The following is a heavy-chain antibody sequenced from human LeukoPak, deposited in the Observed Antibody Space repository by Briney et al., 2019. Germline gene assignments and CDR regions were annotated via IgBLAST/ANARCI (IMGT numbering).Heavy chain of an antibody. V-gene: IGHV4-34*01. CDR2: INHSGST. CDR1: GGSFSGYY. J-gene: IGHJ4*02. D-gene: IGHD3-10*01. Sequence: PSETLSLTCAVYGGSFSGYYWSRIRQPPGKGLEWIGEINHSGSTNYNPSLKSRVTISVDTSKNQFSLKLSSVTAADTAVYYCARGLPGTMVRGVPDYWGQGTLGTVSS. CDR3: ARGLPGTMVRGVPDY.